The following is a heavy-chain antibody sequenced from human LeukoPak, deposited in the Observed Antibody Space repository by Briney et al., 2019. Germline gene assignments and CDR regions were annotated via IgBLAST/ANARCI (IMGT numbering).Heavy chain of an antibody. CDR2: INPNSGGT. J-gene: IGHJ4*02. CDR3: ARAVMYCSSTSCPMYYFDY. CDR1: GYTFTDYY. D-gene: IGHD2-2*01. V-gene: IGHV1-2*02. Sequence: GASVKVSCKASGYTFTDYYIHWVRQAPGQGLEWMGWINPNSGGTNYAQKFQGRVTMTRDTSISTAFMELSRLRSDDTPLYYCARAVMYCSSTSCPMYYFDYWGQGTLVTVSS.